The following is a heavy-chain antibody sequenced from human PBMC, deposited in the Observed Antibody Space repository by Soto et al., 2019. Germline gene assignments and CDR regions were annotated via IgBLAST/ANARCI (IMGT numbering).Heavy chain of an antibody. CDR2: IKEDGSEK. Sequence: PGGALRLSCAASGFSLSSYRMTWVRQAPGKGPEWVANIKEDGSEKNYVDSVRGRFTISRDNAKNSLYLQMNSLRGEDTATYYCARYVGMDVWVQGSTVTVSS. J-gene: IGHJ6*02. V-gene: IGHV3-7*03. CDR3: ARYVGMDV. CDR1: GFSLSSYR. D-gene: IGHD3-10*02.